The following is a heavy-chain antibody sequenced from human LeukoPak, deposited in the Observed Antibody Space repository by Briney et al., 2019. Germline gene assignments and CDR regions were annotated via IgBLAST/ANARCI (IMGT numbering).Heavy chain of an antibody. CDR1: GGSISSYY. V-gene: IGHV4-4*07. Sequence: PSETLSLTCTVSGGSISSYYWSWIRQPAGKGLEWIGRIYTSGSTNYNPSLKSRVTMSVDTSKNQFSLKLSSVTAADTAVYYCARGGGWFGELLYWFDYWGQGTLVTVSS. CDR2: IYTSGST. J-gene: IGHJ4*02. CDR3: ARGGGWFGELLYWFDY. D-gene: IGHD3-10*01.